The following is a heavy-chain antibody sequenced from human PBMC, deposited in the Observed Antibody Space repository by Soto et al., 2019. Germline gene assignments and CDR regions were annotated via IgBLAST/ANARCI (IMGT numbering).Heavy chain of an antibody. D-gene: IGHD5-12*01. V-gene: IGHV4-59*01. CDR1: GGSISSYY. Sequence: SETLSLTCTVSGGSISSYYWSWIRQPPGKGLEWIGCIYYSGSTNYNPSLKSRVTISVDTSKNQFSLNLRSVTAADTAVYYCARARWLQLIYVDYWGHGTLVTVSS. CDR3: ARARWLQLIYVDY. J-gene: IGHJ4*01. CDR2: IYYSGST.